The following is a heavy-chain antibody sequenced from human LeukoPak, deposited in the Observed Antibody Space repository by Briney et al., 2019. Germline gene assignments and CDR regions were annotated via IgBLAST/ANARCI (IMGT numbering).Heavy chain of an antibody. CDR1: GFTFSSYG. V-gene: IGHV3-30*18. Sequence: PGGSLRLSCAASGFTFSSYGMHWVRQAPGKGLEWVAVISYDGSNKYYADSVKGRFTISRDNAKNSLYLQMNSLRAEDTAVYYCAKSPPRYTYSSSWYHFDYWGQGTLVTVSS. CDR3: AKSPPRYTYSSSWYHFDY. CDR2: ISYDGSNK. D-gene: IGHD6-13*01. J-gene: IGHJ4*02.